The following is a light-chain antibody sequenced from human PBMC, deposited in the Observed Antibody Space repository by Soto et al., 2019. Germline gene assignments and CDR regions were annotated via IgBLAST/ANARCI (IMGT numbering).Light chain of an antibody. CDR2: KVS. Sequence: DVVIQSPLSLPVTLGQPASISCRSSQSLVFSDGNSYLSWFQQRPGQSPRRLIYKVSNRESGVPDRVSGSGSGTDFTLKISRVEAEDVGVYYCMQSTRWPWAFGQGTKVEIK. CDR3: MQSTRWPWA. J-gene: IGKJ1*01. CDR1: QSLVFSDGNSY. V-gene: IGKV2-30*01.